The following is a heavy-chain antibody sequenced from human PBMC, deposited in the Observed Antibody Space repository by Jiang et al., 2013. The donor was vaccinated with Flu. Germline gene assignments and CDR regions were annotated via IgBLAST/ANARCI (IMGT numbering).Heavy chain of an antibody. J-gene: IGHJ4*02. D-gene: IGHD6-19*01. V-gene: IGHV3-23*01. CDR3: AKDRARVVPGNGYFDH. CDR1: GFTLSTYA. CDR2: ISGSGGST. Sequence: VQLLESGGGLAQPGGSLRLSCAASGFTLSTYAMSWVRQAPGKGLEWVSFISGSGGSTYYADSVKGRFTISRDTSKNTVYLQMKSLRVEDTAIYYCAKDRARVVPGNGYFDHWGQGTLVTVSS.